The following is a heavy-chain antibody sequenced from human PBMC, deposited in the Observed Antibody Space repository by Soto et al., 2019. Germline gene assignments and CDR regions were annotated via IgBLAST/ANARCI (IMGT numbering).Heavy chain of an antibody. CDR2: MNPNSGNT. J-gene: IGHJ5*02. CDR1: GYTFTSYD. CDR3: ARGRGCIGGSCNANWFVP. V-gene: IGHV1-8*01. Sequence: ASVKVSCKASGYTFTSYDINWVRQATGQGLEWMGWMNPNSGNTGYAQKFQGRVTMTRNTSISTAYMELSSLRSEDTAVYYCARGRGCIGGSCNANWFVPWCQGTLVTVSS. D-gene: IGHD2-15*01.